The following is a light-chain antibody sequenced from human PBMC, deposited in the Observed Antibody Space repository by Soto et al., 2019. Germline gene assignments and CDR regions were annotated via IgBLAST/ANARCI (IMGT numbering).Light chain of an antibody. V-gene: IGLV2-14*01. CDR2: EVT. J-gene: IGLJ1*01. Sequence: QSVLTQPASVSGSPGQSITISCTGTSSDVGGYNYVSWYQQHPGKAPKLLIFEVTSRPSWVSDRFSGSKSTNTASLTISGLQPDDEADYYCSSYTARSTHVFXTGTKLTVL. CDR3: SSYTARSTHV. CDR1: SSDVGGYNY.